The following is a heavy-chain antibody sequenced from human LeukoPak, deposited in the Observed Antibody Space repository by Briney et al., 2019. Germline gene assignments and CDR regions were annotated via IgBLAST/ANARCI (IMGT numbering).Heavy chain of an antibody. J-gene: IGHJ4*02. CDR3: ARVDDSSGYYYYFDY. V-gene: IGHV4-31*03. CDR2: IYYSGST. D-gene: IGHD3-22*01. Sequence: PSQTLSLTCTVSGGSISSGGYYWSWIRQHPGKGLEWIGYIYYSGSTYYNPSLKSRVTISVDTSKNQFSLKLSSVNAADTAVYYCARVDDSSGYYYYFDYWGQGTLVTVSS. CDR1: GGSISSGGYY.